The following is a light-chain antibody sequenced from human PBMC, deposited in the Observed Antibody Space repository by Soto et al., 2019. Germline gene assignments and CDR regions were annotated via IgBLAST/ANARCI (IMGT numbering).Light chain of an antibody. CDR3: LVSFSGARRV. Sequence: QTVVTQEASLTVSPGVTVTLTCGSSTGPVTGGHHPSWFQQKPGQAPRTLIYDTSKKFSWTPARFSGSLLGDKAALTLSGAQSDDEAEYYCLVSFSGARRVFGAGTKLTVL. V-gene: IGLV7-46*01. CDR1: TGPVTGGHH. J-gene: IGLJ1*01. CDR2: DTS.